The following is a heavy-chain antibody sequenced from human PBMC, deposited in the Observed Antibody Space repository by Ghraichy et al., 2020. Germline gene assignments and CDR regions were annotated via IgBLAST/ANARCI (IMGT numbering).Heavy chain of an antibody. CDR1: GGTFSSYA. D-gene: IGHD3-9*01. CDR3: ARGRDILTGYYRGYYGMDV. V-gene: IGHV1-69*13. Sequence: SVKVSCKASGGTFSSYAISWVRQAPGQGLEWMGGIIPIFGTANYAQKFQGRVTITADESTSTAYMELSSLRSEDTAVYYCARGRDILTGYYRGYYGMDVWGQGTTVTVSS. J-gene: IGHJ6*02. CDR2: IIPIFGTA.